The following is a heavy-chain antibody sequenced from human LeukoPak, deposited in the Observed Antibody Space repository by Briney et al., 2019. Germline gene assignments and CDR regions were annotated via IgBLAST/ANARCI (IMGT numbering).Heavy chain of an antibody. J-gene: IGHJ4*02. Sequence: GGSLRLSCAASGFTFSSYSMNWVRQAPGKGLEWVSSISSTSSSLYYAASVKAPFPISRHNANNSLYLQMISLRAEDTAVYYCARYFQRDYWGQGTLVTVSS. CDR1: GFTFSSYS. CDR3: ARYFQRDY. V-gene: IGHV3-21*01. CDR2: ISSTSSSL. D-gene: IGHD3-9*01.